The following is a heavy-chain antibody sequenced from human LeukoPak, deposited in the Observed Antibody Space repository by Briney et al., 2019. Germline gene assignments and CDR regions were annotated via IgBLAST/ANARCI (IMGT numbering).Heavy chain of an antibody. D-gene: IGHD3-22*01. CDR2: ISYDGSNK. CDR3: ARARRFDYDGFFDY. V-gene: IGHV3-30-3*01. Sequence: GGSLRLSCAASGFTFSSYATHWVRQAPGKGLEWVAVISYDGSNKYYADSVKGRFTISRDNSKNTLYLQMNSLRAEDTAVYYCARARRFDYDGFFDYWGQGTLVTVSS. J-gene: IGHJ4*02. CDR1: GFTFSSYA.